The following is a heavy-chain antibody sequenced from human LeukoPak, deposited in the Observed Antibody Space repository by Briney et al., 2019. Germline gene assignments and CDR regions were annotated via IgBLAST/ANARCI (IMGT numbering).Heavy chain of an antibody. Sequence: QTGGSLRLSCAASGFTFSNYEMNWVRHAPGEGLQWVSYISSGGSTIYYADSVKGRFTISRDNAKNSLYLQMNSLRAEDTAVYYCARAGYSFDSPNYFDYWGQGTLVSVSS. CDR1: GFTFSNYE. J-gene: IGHJ4*02. V-gene: IGHV3-48*03. CDR3: ARAGYSFDSPNYFDY. D-gene: IGHD5-18*01. CDR2: ISSGGSTI.